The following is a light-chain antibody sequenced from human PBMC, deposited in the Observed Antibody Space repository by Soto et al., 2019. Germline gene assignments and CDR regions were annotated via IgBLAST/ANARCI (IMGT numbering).Light chain of an antibody. CDR1: QRMSSN. CDR2: GAS. V-gene: IGKV3-15*01. Sequence: EIVMTQSPATLSVSPGERATLSCRASQRMSSNLAWYQQKPGQAPRLLIYGASTRATGTPARFSGSGSGTEFTLTISSLQSEDSAVYYCQQYKNWLALTFGGGTKVEIK. CDR3: QQYKNWLALT. J-gene: IGKJ4*01.